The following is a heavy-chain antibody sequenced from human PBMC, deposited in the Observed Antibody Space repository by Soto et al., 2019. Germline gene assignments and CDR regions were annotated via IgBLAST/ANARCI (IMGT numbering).Heavy chain of an antibody. D-gene: IGHD1-26*01. J-gene: IGHJ4*02. CDR2: ISTSSATI. V-gene: IGHV3-48*02. CDR3: ARDGATTGHWAF. CDR1: GFTFSTFS. Sequence: EVQLVESGGGLVQPGGSLRLSCAASGFTFSTFSMNWVRQAPGKGLEWVSYISTSSATIYYADSVKGRFTISRDNAKNSPYLQMNSLRDEDTAVYYCARDGATTGHWAFWGQGTLVTVSS.